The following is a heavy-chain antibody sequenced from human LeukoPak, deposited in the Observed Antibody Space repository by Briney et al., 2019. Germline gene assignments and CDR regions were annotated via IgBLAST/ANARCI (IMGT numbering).Heavy chain of an antibody. CDR2: ISGSGGST. D-gene: IGHD3-10*01. CDR1: GFTFSSYA. V-gene: IGHV3-23*01. J-gene: IGHJ4*02. Sequence: PGGSLRLSCAASGFTFSSYAMSWVRQAPGKGLEWVSAISGSGGSTYYADSVKGRFTISRDNSKNTLYLQMNSLRAEDTAVYYCANLITMVRGVIKRPLDYWGQGTLVTVSS. CDR3: ANLITMVRGVIKRPLDY.